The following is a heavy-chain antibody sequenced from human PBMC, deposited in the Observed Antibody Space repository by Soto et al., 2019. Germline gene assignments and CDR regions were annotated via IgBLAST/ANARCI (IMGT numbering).Heavy chain of an antibody. V-gene: IGHV3-23*01. D-gene: IGHD3-16*01. CDR2: IRGNDGST. CDR3: VKGAWLDY. CDR1: GFAFSTHA. J-gene: IGHJ4*02. Sequence: GSLRLSCAASGFAFSTHAMNWVRQAPGKGLEWVSLIRGNDGSTHYADCVKGRFAISRDNSRNTLYLQMNSLRAEDTAVYFCVKGAWLDYWGQGNMVTVSS.